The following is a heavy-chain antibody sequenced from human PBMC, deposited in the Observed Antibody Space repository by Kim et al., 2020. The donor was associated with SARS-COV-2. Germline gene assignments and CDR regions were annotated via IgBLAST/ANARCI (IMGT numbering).Heavy chain of an antibody. CDR3: ARETWFGEPLFPYYYGMDV. D-gene: IGHD3-10*01. Sequence: SETLSLTCTVSGGSISSYYWSWIRQPAGKGLEWIGRIYTSGSTNYNPSLKSRVTMSVDTSKNQFSLKLSSVTAVDTAVYYCARETWFGEPLFPYYYGMDVWGQGTTVTVSS. CDR1: GGSISSYY. V-gene: IGHV4-4*07. J-gene: IGHJ6*02. CDR2: IYTSGST.